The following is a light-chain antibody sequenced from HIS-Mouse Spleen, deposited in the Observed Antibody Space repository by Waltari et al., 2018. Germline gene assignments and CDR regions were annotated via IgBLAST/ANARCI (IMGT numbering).Light chain of an antibody. CDR2: DVS. Sequence: QSALTQPASVSGSPGQSIPISCTGTSSDGGGYNYVSWYQQHPGKAPKLMIYDVSNRPSGVSNRFSGSKSGNTASLTISGLQAEDEADYYCSSYTSSSTEVFGGGTKLTVL. CDR3: SSYTSSSTEV. V-gene: IGLV2-14*03. J-gene: IGLJ2*01. CDR1: SSDGGGYNY.